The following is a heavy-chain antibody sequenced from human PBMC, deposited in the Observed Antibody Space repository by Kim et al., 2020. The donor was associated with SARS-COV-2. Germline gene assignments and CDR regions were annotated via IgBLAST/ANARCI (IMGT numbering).Heavy chain of an antibody. V-gene: IGHV4-61*01. J-gene: IGHJ6*02. CDR3: ARALDMGDYGMDV. D-gene: IGHD3-9*01. CDR1: GGSVSSGSYY. CDR2: IYYSGST. Sequence: SETLSLTCTVSGGSVSSGSYYWSWIRQPPGKGLEWIGYIYYSGSTNYNPSLKSRVTISVDTSKNQFSLKLSSVTAADTAVYYCARALDMGDYGMDVWGQGTTVTVSS.